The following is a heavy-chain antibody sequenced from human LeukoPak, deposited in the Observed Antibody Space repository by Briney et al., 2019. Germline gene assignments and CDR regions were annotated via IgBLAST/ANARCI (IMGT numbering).Heavy chain of an antibody. CDR2: IYYSGST. Sequence: SETLSLTCTVSGGSISSGDYYWSWIRQPPGKGLEWIGYIYYSGSTYYNPSLKSRVTMSVDTSKNQFSLKLSSVTAADTAVYYCARDRGYGGNSEYDYWGQGTLVTVSS. CDR1: GGSISSGDYY. D-gene: IGHD4-23*01. V-gene: IGHV4-30-4*08. CDR3: ARDRGYGGNSEYDY. J-gene: IGHJ4*02.